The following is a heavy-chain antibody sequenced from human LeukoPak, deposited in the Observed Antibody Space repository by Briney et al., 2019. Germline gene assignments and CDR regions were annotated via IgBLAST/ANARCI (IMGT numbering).Heavy chain of an antibody. CDR2: ISNDGSIK. V-gene: IGHV3-30-3*01. Sequence: GGSLRLSCAASGSAFRTYIMHWVRQAPGKGLEWVAVISNDGSIKFYADSVKGRFTISRDNSKNTLHVQMNSLRAEDTAIYYCAREGAGAFDYWGQGTPVTVSS. CDR1: GSAFRTYI. J-gene: IGHJ4*02. D-gene: IGHD1-26*01. CDR3: AREGAGAFDY.